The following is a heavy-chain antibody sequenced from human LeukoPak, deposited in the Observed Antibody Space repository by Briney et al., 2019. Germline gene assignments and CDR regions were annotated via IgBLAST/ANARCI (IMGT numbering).Heavy chain of an antibody. CDR2: ISAYKGNT. CDR1: GYTFTSYY. D-gene: IGHD1-26*01. CDR3: ARSSGLLDDY. V-gene: IGHV1-18*04. Sequence: GASVKVSCKASGYTFTSYYMHWVRQAPGQGLEWMGWISAYKGNTNYAQKLQGRVTMTTDTSTSTAYMELRSLRSDDTAVYYCARSSGLLDDYWGQGTLVSVSS. J-gene: IGHJ4*02.